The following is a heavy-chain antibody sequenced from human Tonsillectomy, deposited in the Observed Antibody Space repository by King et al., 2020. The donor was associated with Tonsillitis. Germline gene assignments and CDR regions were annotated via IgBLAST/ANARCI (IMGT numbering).Heavy chain of an antibody. Sequence: VQLVESGGGVVQPGRSLRLSCAASGFTFSSYAMHWVRQAPGKGLEWVAVISYDGSNKYYADSVKGRFTISRDNSKNTLYLQMNSLRAEDTAVYYCARGKDWNYIGLFDYWGQGTLVTVSS. D-gene: IGHD1-7*01. CDR1: GFTFSSYA. V-gene: IGHV3-30-3*01. J-gene: IGHJ4*02. CDR3: ARGKDWNYIGLFDY. CDR2: ISYDGSNK.